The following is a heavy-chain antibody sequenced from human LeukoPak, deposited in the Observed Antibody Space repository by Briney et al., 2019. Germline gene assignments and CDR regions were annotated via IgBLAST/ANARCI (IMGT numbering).Heavy chain of an antibody. CDR2: IWNDGSNE. Sequence: GGSLRLSCAASGFTFSVYGMHWVRQAPGKGLEWVAVIWNDGSNENYVDSVKGRFTISRDNSKNALYLQMNSLRAEDTAVYYCARERDYYDSSGYLIYWGQGALVTVSS. D-gene: IGHD3-22*01. J-gene: IGHJ4*02. CDR3: ARERDYYDSSGYLIY. CDR1: GFTFSVYG. V-gene: IGHV3-33*01.